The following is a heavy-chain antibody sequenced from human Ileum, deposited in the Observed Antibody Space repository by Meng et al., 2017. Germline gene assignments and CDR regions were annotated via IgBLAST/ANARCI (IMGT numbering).Heavy chain of an antibody. CDR1: GGSVSSDGFQ. D-gene: IGHD7-27*01. CDR3: ARDHWGSLNY. CDR2: AST. V-gene: IGHV4-61*08. J-gene: IGHJ4*02. Sequence: LQGSVPGLWRPAESLSLTCTVSGGSVSSDGFQWGWVRQPPGKGLEWIGYASTNYNPSLKSRVTISLDTSKNQFSLELSSVTAADTAVYYCARDHWGSLNYWGQGILVTVAS.